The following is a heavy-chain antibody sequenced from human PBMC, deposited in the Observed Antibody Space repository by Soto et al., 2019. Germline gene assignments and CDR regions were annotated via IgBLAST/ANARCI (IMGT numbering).Heavy chain of an antibody. Sequence: QVQLVQSGAEVKKPGSSVKVSCKASGGTFSSYAISWVRQAPGQGLEWMGGIIPIFGTANYAQKFQGRVTITADESTSTAYMELSSLRSEDTAVYYCAREGDIVVVPAATTYYYYGMDVWGQGTTVTVSS. CDR3: AREGDIVVVPAATTYYYYGMDV. CDR2: IIPIFGTA. J-gene: IGHJ6*02. D-gene: IGHD2-2*01. V-gene: IGHV1-69*01. CDR1: GGTFSSYA.